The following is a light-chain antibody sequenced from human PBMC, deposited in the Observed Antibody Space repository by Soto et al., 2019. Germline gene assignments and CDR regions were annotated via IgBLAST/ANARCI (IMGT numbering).Light chain of an antibody. J-gene: IGKJ1*01. CDR2: GAS. CDR1: QTVTSSF. CDR3: QQYGNSPRT. V-gene: IGKV3-20*01. Sequence: EIVLTQSPCTLSLSPGERATLSCRASQTVTSSFLAWYQHKPGQAPRLLISGASNRATDIPDRFSGSGSGTDFTLVISRVGPEDSAVYYCQQYGNSPRTFGQGTKVDIK.